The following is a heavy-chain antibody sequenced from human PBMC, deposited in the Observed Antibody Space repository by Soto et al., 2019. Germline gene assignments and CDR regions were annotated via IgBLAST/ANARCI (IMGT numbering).Heavy chain of an antibody. V-gene: IGHV3-7*01. D-gene: IGHD4-17*01. CDR3: ARDPTSTGDYLFDY. J-gene: IGHJ4*02. CDR1: GFTFSSYW. Sequence: GGSLRLSCAASGFTFSSYWMSWVRQAPGKGLEWVANIKQNGSEKYYVDSVKGRFTIYRDNAKNSLYLQMNSLRAEDTAVYYCARDPTSTGDYLFDYWGQGTLVTVSS. CDR2: IKQNGSEK.